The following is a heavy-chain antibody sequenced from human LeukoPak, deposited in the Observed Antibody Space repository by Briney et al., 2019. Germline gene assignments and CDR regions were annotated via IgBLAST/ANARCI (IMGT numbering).Heavy chain of an antibody. J-gene: IGHJ4*02. Sequence: PGGSLRLSCAASGVTVSSNFMSWVRQPPEKGLEWVSVMYNDGSTYYADSVKGRFTISRDNSKNTVYLQMNSLRVEDTAVYYCAKGHSSSSGKFYYWGQGTLVTVSS. D-gene: IGHD6-6*01. CDR2: MYNDGST. CDR3: AKGHSSSSGKFYY. CDR1: GVTVSSNF. V-gene: IGHV3-53*01.